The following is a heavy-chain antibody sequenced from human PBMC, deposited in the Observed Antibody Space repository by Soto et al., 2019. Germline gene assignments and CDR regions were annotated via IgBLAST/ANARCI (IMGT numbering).Heavy chain of an antibody. Sequence: GESLKISCKGSGYSFTSYWISWVRQMPGKGLEWMGRIDPSDSYTNYSPSLQGHVTISADKSISTAYLQWSSLKASDTAMYYCARSGDYYDSSGYYYHNAFDIWGQGTMVTVS. CDR2: IDPSDSYT. CDR3: ARSGDYYDSSGYYYHNAFDI. V-gene: IGHV5-10-1*01. CDR1: GYSFTSYW. D-gene: IGHD3-22*01. J-gene: IGHJ3*02.